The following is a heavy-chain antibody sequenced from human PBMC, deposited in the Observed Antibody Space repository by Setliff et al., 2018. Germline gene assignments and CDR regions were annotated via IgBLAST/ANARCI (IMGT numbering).Heavy chain of an antibody. CDR1: GCSISSHY. Sequence: SETLSLTCTLSGCSISSHYWGWIRQPPGKGREWIGSIYYSGSTNYNPSLKSRVTISVDTAKNQFSLKLSSVTAAATAVHDCARGFGYFYDSSGYYFHYGMDVWGQGTTVTVSS. CDR2: IYYSGST. CDR3: ARGFGYFYDSSGYYFHYGMDV. V-gene: IGHV4-59*11. J-gene: IGHJ6*02. D-gene: IGHD3-22*01.